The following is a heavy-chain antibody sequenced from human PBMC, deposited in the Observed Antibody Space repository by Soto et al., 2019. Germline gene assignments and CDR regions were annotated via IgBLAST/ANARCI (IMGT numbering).Heavy chain of an antibody. CDR3: ASEIVVVVAAGDAFDI. V-gene: IGHV3-48*01. D-gene: IGHD2-15*01. Sequence: GGSLRLSCAASGFTFSSHSMNWVRQAPGKGLEWVSYISSSSSTIYYADSVKGRFTISRDNAKNSLYLQMNSLRAEDTAVYYCASEIVVVVAAGDAFDIWGQGTMVTVSS. CDR2: ISSSSSTI. CDR1: GFTFSSHS. J-gene: IGHJ3*02.